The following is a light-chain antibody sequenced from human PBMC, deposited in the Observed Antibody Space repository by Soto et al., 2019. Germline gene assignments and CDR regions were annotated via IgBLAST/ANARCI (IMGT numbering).Light chain of an antibody. CDR1: QDITNH. CDR3: QKYDDVPQ. J-gene: IGKJ3*01. CDR2: DAS. Sequence: DIQMTQSPSSLSASVGDTVTITCQASQDITNHLNWYQQNPGKAPNLLIYDASHLETRVPSRFSGSGSGTYFTLTISSLQPEDITTYYGQKYDDVPQFGPGTKVDF. V-gene: IGKV1-33*01.